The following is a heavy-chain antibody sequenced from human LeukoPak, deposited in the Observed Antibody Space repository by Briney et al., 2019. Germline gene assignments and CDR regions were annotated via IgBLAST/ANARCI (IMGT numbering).Heavy chain of an antibody. D-gene: IGHD2-15*01. CDR3: AREPRDCTGGTCQSAGGYYFYY. Sequence: SGGSLRLSCAASGFTFSNYAMSWVRQAPGKGLEWVSGISASGGSYYADSVKGRFTVSRGISKNTLYLQMNSLRAEDTAVYFCAREPRDCTGGTCQSAGGYYFYYWSQGTLVTVSS. CDR1: GFTFSNYA. J-gene: IGHJ4*02. CDR2: ISASGGS. V-gene: IGHV3-23*01.